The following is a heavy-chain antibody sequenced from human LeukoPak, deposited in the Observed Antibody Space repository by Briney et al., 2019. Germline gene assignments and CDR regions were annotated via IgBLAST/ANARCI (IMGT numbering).Heavy chain of an antibody. Sequence: PGGSLRLSCAASGFTLSIYWMSWVRQAPGKGLEWVANIKQDGSESHYVDSVKGRFTISRDNAKNSLYLQMNSLRAEDTAVYYCARDRSSYYDSSLCDYWGQGTLVTVSS. J-gene: IGHJ4*02. CDR2: IKQDGSES. CDR3: ARDRSSYYDSSLCDY. D-gene: IGHD3-22*01. V-gene: IGHV3-7*01. CDR1: GFTLSIYW.